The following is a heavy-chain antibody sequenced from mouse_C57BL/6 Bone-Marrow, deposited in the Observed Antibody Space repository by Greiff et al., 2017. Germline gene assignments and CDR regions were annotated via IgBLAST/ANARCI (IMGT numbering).Heavy chain of an antibody. CDR3: TFSYGNYGTLNAV. V-gene: IGHV14-1*01. Sequence: EVKLMESGAELVRPGASVKLSCTASGFNITDYYMHWVKQRPEQGLEWIGRIDPEDGDTEYAPKFQGKATMTADTSSNTAYLPLSSLTAEDTAVYYCTFSYGNYGTLNAVWGTGTTVTVSS. J-gene: IGHJ1*03. CDR1: GFNITDYY. D-gene: IGHD2-1*01. CDR2: IDPEDGDT.